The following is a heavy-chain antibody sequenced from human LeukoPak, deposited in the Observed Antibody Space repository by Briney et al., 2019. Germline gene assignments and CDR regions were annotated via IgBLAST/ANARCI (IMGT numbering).Heavy chain of an antibody. Sequence: GGSLRLSCAASGFTFSGTWMHWVRQPPGKGLVWVARITSDGISTTYAESVKGRFTISRDNAKNTLYLQMNSLRAEDTAVYYCARAIAVAGPKDAWAFDYWGQGTLVTVSS. J-gene: IGHJ4*02. D-gene: IGHD6-19*01. V-gene: IGHV3-74*03. CDR2: ITSDGIST. CDR1: GFTFSGTW. CDR3: ARAIAVAGPKDAWAFDY.